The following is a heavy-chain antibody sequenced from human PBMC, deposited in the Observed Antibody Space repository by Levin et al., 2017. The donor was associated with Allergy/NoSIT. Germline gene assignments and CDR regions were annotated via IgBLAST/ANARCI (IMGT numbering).Heavy chain of an antibody. Sequence: AASVKVSCKASGGTFSSYAISWVRQAPGQGLEWMGGIIPIFGTANYAQKFQGRVTITADESTSTAYMELSSLRSEDTAVYYCARGRGDNWGAISWGQGTLVTVSS. D-gene: IGHD7-27*01. J-gene: IGHJ5*02. V-gene: IGHV1-69*13. CDR3: ARGRGDNWGAIS. CDR2: IIPIFGTA. CDR1: GGTFSSYA.